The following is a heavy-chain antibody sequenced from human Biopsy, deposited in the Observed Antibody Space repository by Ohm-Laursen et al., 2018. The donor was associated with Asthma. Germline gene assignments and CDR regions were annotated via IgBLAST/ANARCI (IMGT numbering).Heavy chain of an antibody. CDR3: ARTYYDFLTGQVNDAFDM. CDR1: GYTFINYA. D-gene: IGHD3-9*01. Sequence: ASVKVSCKASGYTFINYAIHWVRQAPGQRIEWMGWINAGIGTTKYSQKFQGRVTISRDTSASTAYMDLSSLRSEDTAVYYCARTYYDFLTGQVNDAFDMWGQGTMVTVSS. CDR2: INAGIGTT. V-gene: IGHV1-3*01. J-gene: IGHJ3*02.